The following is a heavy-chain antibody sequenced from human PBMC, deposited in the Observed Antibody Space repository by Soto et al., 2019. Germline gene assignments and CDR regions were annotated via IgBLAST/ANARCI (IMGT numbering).Heavy chain of an antibody. CDR3: ARDSNGWFDIWYY. CDR1: GTTFSNYA. CDR2: INGNGDNT. D-gene: IGHD6-19*01. J-gene: IGHJ4*02. Sequence: EVQLLESGGDLVQPGGSLRLSCVASGTTFSNYAMGWVRQAPGKGLEWVSGINGNGDNTYYADSVKGRFTISRDNSKNTLYLQMNSLRAEDTALYYCARDSNGWFDIWYYWGQGTLVTVSS. V-gene: IGHV3-23*01.